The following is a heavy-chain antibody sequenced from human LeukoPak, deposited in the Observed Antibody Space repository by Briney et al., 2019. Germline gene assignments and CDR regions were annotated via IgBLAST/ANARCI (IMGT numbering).Heavy chain of an antibody. CDR1: GGSISSSSYY. D-gene: IGHD5-24*01. V-gene: IGHV4-39*01. Sequence: SETLSLTCTVSGGSISSSSYYWGWIRQPPGKGLEWIGSIYYSGSTYYNPSLKSRVTISVDTSKNQFSLELSSVTAADTAVYYCAKTTVGWLQSSLDYWGQGTLVTVSS. CDR3: AKTTVGWLQSSLDY. CDR2: IYYSGST. J-gene: IGHJ4*02.